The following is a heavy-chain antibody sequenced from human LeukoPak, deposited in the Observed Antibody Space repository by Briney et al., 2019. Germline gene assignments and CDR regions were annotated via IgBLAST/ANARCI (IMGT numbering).Heavy chain of an antibody. D-gene: IGHD3-22*01. J-gene: IGHJ4*02. Sequence: GGSLRLSCAASGFTFSSYAMHWVRQAPGKGLEWVAVISYDGSNKYYADSVKGRFTISRDNSKNTLYLQMNSLRAEDTAVYYCARENYDSSGNPFDYWGQGTLVTVSS. CDR2: ISYDGSNK. CDR1: GFTFSSYA. V-gene: IGHV3-30-3*01. CDR3: ARENYDSSGNPFDY.